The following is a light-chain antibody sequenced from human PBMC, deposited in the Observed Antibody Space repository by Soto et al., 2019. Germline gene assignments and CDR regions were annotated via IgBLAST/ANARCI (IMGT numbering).Light chain of an antibody. V-gene: IGKV3-20*01. CDR3: QQYGSLSWT. CDR1: QSVSSNY. CDR2: GAS. J-gene: IGKJ1*01. Sequence: DIVLTQSPGTLSLSPGQRATLSCRASQSVSSNYLAWYQQRPGQAPRLLIYGASTRATGIPDRFSGSGSGTEFTLTISRLEPEDFAVYYCQQYGSLSWTFGQGTKVEIK.